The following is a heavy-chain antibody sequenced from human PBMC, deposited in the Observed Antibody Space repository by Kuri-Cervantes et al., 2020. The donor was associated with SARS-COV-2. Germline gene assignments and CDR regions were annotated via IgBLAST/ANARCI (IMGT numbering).Heavy chain of an antibody. V-gene: IGHV3-48*01. Sequence: GESLKISCTVSGGSISSSSYYWGWIRQPPGKGLEWVSYISSSSSTIYYADSVKGRFTISRDNAKNSLYLQMNSLRAEDTAVYYCARGMGRYSSSFDYWGQGTLVTVSS. CDR2: ISSSSSTI. CDR1: GGSISSSS. CDR3: ARGMGRYSSSFDY. J-gene: IGHJ4*02. D-gene: IGHD6-6*01.